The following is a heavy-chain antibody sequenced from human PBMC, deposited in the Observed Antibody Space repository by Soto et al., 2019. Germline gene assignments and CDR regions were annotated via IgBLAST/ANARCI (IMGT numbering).Heavy chain of an antibody. J-gene: IGHJ6*02. CDR1: GFTFSSYA. CDR3: ARDESGVVGWWRGYAQVDYYDGRDV. CDR2: ISYDGSNK. V-gene: IGHV3-30-3*01. D-gene: IGHD3-3*01. Sequence: QVQLVESGGGVVQPGRSLRLSCAASGFTFSSYAMHWVRQAPGKGLEWVAVISYDGSNKYYADSVKGRFTISRDKCKKTLYLQMTSLRAEDTTVYYCARDESGVVGWWRGYAQVDYYDGRDVWGQGTTVTVSS.